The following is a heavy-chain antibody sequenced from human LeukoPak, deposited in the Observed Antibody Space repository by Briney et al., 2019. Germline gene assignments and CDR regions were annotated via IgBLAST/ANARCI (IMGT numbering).Heavy chain of an antibody. CDR3: AELGITMIGGV. Sequence: GGSLRLSCAASGFTFRNYWMSWVRQAPGKGLEWVANIKQDGSEKYYVDSVKGRFTISRDTAKNSLYLQMNSLRAEDTAVYYCAELGITMIGGVWGKGTTVTISS. D-gene: IGHD3-10*02. J-gene: IGHJ6*04. CDR2: IKQDGSEK. CDR1: GFTFRNYW. V-gene: IGHV3-7*01.